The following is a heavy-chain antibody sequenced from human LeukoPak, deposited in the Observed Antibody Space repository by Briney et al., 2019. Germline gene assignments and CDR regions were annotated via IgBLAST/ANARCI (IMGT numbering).Heavy chain of an antibody. Sequence: ASVKVSCKASGYTFTGYYMHWVRQAPGQGLEWMGWINPNSGGTNYAQKFQGWVTMTRDTSISTAYMELSRLRSDDTAVYYCARARIVGAQDAFDIWGQGTMVTVSS. CDR3: ARARIVGAQDAFDI. V-gene: IGHV1-2*04. CDR1: GYTFTGYY. D-gene: IGHD1-26*01. CDR2: INPNSGGT. J-gene: IGHJ3*02.